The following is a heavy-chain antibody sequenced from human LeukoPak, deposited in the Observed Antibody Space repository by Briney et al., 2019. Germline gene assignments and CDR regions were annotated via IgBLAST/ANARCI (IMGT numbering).Heavy chain of an antibody. CDR1: GFTFSSYG. D-gene: IGHD1-26*01. Sequence: GRSLRLSCAASGFTFSSYGMHWVRQAPGKGLEWVAVISYDGSNKYYADSVKGRFTISRDNSKNTLYLQMNSLRAEDTAVYYCANIVGATFAFDIWGQGTMVTVSS. CDR2: ISYDGSNK. V-gene: IGHV3-30*18. J-gene: IGHJ3*02. CDR3: ANIVGATFAFDI.